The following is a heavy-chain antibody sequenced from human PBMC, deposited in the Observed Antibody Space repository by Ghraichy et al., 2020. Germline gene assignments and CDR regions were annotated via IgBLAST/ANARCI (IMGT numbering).Heavy chain of an antibody. CDR3: ARRIVARETFDY. CDR2: SYYTGTA. D-gene: IGHD2-21*01. CDR1: GGFC. V-gene: IGHV4-61*08. Sequence: GGFCWSWVRQPPGRGLEWLGFSYYTGTAKYNPSLEDRVTISVDTSKNQFSLKLRAVTAADTAVYFCARRIVARETFDYWGQGHLVTVSS. J-gene: IGHJ4*02.